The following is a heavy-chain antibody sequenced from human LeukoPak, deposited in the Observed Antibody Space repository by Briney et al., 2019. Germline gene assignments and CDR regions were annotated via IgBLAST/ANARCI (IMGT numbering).Heavy chain of an antibody. CDR3: AKGVGSSWLSTLSQVAMDV. D-gene: IGHD3-9*01. Sequence: GGSLRLSCAASGFTVSSNYMSWGRQAPGKGLEWVSVIYSGGSTYYADSVKGRFTISRDNSKNTLYLQMNSLRAEDTAVYYCAKGVGSSWLSTLSQVAMDVWGKGTTVTVSS. CDR2: IYSGGST. V-gene: IGHV3-66*01. CDR1: GFTVSSNY. J-gene: IGHJ6*04.